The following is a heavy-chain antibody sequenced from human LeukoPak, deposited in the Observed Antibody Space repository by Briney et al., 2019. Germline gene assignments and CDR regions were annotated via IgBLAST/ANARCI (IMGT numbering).Heavy chain of an antibody. J-gene: IGHJ4*02. CDR1: GITFMHYS. CDR3: AKRSAESSGYFDS. Sequence: GGSLRLSCAASGITFMHYSMTWVRQTPGKGLEWVSAITGSGAFTGYADSVKGRFTISRDNSKNTLYLQMNSLRVEDTAIYYCAKRSAESSGYFDSWGQGTLVTVSS. V-gene: IGHV3-23*01. D-gene: IGHD6-19*01. CDR2: ITGSGAFT.